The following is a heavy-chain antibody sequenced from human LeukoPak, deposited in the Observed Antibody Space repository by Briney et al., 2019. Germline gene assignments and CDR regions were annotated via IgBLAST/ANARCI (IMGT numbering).Heavy chain of an antibody. CDR2: ISDTGSKT. Sequence: GGSLRLSCAASGFTFSTYGMSWVRQAPGMRLEWVSGISDTGSKTYYAESVKGRFTISRDNSKNTLSLQMNSLRAGDTALYYCAKRVSYSSSSVYFDSWGQGTLVTVSS. CDR3: AKRVSYSSSSVYFDS. V-gene: IGHV3-23*01. D-gene: IGHD6-6*01. CDR1: GFTFSTYG. J-gene: IGHJ4*02.